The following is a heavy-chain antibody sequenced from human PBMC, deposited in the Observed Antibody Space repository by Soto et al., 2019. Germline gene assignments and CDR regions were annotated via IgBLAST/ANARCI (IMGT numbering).Heavy chain of an antibody. CDR2: ISSSSSTI. Sequence: EVQLVESGGGLVQPGGSLRLSCAASGFTFSSYSMNWVRQAPGKGLEWVSYISSSSSTIYYADSVKGRFTISRDNAKNSQYLQRNRLRDEDTAVYYCARARRGLYCGGYCYREDAFDIWGQGTMVTVSS. CDR1: GFTFSSYS. V-gene: IGHV3-48*02. J-gene: IGHJ3*02. CDR3: ARARRGLYCGGYCYREDAFDI. D-gene: IGHD2-21*02.